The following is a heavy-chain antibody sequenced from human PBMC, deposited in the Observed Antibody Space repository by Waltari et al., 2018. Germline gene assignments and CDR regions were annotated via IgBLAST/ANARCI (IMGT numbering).Heavy chain of an antibody. CDR2: ISSTSSDI. V-gene: IGHV3-21*02. CDR1: GFTFNTDT. D-gene: IGHD6-13*01. J-gene: IGHJ6*02. CDR3: AGGYSSYYGMDV. Sequence: EVQLVESGGGLVKPGGSRRLSWAAYGFTFNTDTMNWVSQAPGKGLDCVSSISSTSSDIYYAGSVKGRFTISRDNAKSSLYLQLNSLRAEDTAVYYCAGGYSSYYGMDVWGQGTTVTVSS.